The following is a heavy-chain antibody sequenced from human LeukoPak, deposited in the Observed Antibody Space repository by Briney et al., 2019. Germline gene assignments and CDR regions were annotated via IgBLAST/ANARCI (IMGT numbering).Heavy chain of an antibody. CDR3: ARDEGGYSYVKINYFDY. Sequence: SETLSLTCTVSGGSISSYYWSWIRQPPGKGLEWIGYIYYSGSTYYNPSLKSRVTISVDTSKNQFSLKLSSVTAADTAVYYCARDEGGYSYVKINYFDYWGQGTLVTVSS. J-gene: IGHJ4*02. CDR1: GGSISSYY. V-gene: IGHV4-59*12. CDR2: IYYSGST. D-gene: IGHD5-18*01.